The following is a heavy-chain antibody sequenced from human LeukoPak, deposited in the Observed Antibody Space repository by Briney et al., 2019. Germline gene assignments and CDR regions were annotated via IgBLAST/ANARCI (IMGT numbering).Heavy chain of an antibody. CDR3: ARRRLLWFGELSGGMDV. Sequence: SETLSLTCAVSGGSISSSNWWSWVRQPPGKGLEWIGEIYHSGSTNYNPSFKSRVTISVDKSKNQFSLKLSSVTAADTAVYYCARRRLLWFGELSGGMDVWGKGTTVTVSS. V-gene: IGHV4-4*02. CDR1: GGSISSSNW. J-gene: IGHJ6*04. CDR2: IYHSGST. D-gene: IGHD3-10*01.